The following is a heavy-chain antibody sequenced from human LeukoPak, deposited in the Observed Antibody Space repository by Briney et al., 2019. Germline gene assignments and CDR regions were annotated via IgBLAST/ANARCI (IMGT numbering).Heavy chain of an antibody. D-gene: IGHD1-1*01. CDR3: AKDGGNSLDY. CDR2: IWYDGSNK. CDR1: GFTFSSYG. Sequence: GGSLRLSCAASGFTFSSYGMHWVRHAPGKGLEWVAAIWYDGSNKYYADSVKGRFTISRDNSKNTLYLQMNGLRAEDTAVYYCAKDGGNSLDYWGQGTLVTVSS. J-gene: IGHJ4*02. V-gene: IGHV3-33*06.